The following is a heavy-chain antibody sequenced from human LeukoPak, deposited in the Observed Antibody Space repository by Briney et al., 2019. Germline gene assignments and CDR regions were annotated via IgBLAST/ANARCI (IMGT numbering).Heavy chain of an antibody. J-gene: IGHJ3*02. Sequence: ASVKVSFKASGYTFTIYTIHWVRQAPGQRLQWMGWINAGNGNTKYSQDFQGRVTITRDTSASTAYMEVSSLRSEDMAVYYCARVGSRDYAFDIWGQGTMVTVSS. CDR3: ARVGSRDYAFDI. CDR1: GYTFTIYT. D-gene: IGHD6-25*01. V-gene: IGHV1-3*03. CDR2: INAGNGNT.